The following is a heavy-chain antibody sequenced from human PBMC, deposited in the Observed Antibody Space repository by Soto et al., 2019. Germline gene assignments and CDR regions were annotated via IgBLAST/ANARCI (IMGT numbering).Heavy chain of an antibody. J-gene: IGHJ6*02. CDR3: AKWSDCSGGSCYQYGMDV. Sequence: EVQLVESGGGLVQPGRSLRLSCAASGFTFDDYAMHWVRQAPGKGLEWVSGISWNSGSIGYADSVKGRFTISRDNAKNSLYLQMNSLRAEDTALYYCAKWSDCSGGSCYQYGMDVWAKGPRSPSP. CDR1: GFTFDDYA. V-gene: IGHV3-9*01. D-gene: IGHD2-15*01. CDR2: ISWNSGSI.